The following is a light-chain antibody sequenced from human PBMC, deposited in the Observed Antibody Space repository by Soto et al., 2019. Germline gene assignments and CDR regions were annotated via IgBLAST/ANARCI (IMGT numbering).Light chain of an antibody. Sequence: DLQMTQSPSTLSASVGDRVTITCRASQSCRNSLAWYQQKAGKAPTLLIYDASTLQSGVPSRFIGSGSGTEFSLTISSLQPEDFATYYCLGYITYPWTFGQGTKVEIK. CDR2: DAS. V-gene: IGKV1-5*01. CDR3: LGYITYPWT. CDR1: QSCRNS. J-gene: IGKJ1*01.